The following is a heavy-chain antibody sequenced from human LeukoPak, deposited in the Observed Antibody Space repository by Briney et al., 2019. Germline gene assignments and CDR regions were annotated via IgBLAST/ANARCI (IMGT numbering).Heavy chain of an antibody. J-gene: IGHJ4*02. CDR3: ARALRFLEWSVDY. V-gene: IGHV3-7*01. Sequence: PGGSLRLSCAASGFTFSNYAFNWVRQAPGKGLEWVAKIKQDGSDKYYVDSVKGRFTISRDNAKNSLYLQMNSLGAEDTAVYYCARALRFLEWSVDYWGQGTLVTVSS. CDR2: IKQDGSDK. D-gene: IGHD3-3*01. CDR1: GFTFSNYA.